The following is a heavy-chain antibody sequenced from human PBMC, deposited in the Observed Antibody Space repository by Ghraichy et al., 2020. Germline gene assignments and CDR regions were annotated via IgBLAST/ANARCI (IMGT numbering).Heavy chain of an antibody. CDR1: GFLFRTYT. CDR2: ISSGGTYI. D-gene: IGHD3-10*01. CDR3: VRDQDGSGTFSLGLDY. V-gene: IGHV3-21*01. Sequence: GGSLRLSCAASGFLFRTYTMNWVRQAPGKGLEWVSSISSGGTYIYYADSVKGRFTISRDNAKNSLFLQMNSLTADDTAVYYCVRDQDGSGTFSLGLDYWGQGTLVTVSS. J-gene: IGHJ4*02.